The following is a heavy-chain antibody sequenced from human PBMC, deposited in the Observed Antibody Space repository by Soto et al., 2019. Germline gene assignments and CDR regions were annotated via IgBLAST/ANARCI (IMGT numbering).Heavy chain of an antibody. V-gene: IGHV4-34*01. CDR1: VGSFSGYY. CDR2: INHSGST. Sequence: QVQLQQWGAGLLKPSETLSLTCAVYVGSFSGYYWNWSRQPPGKGLEWIGEINHSGSTNYNPSLKSRVTLSVDTSKNQFSLKLSSVTAADTAVYYCARGWGRIFDYWGQGTLVTVSS. J-gene: IGHJ4*02. CDR3: ARGWGRIFDY. D-gene: IGHD7-27*01.